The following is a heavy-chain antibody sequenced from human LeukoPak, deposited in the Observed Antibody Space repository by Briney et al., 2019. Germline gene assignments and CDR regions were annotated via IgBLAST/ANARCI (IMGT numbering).Heavy chain of an antibody. CDR2: IYHSGT. J-gene: IGHJ4*02. Sequence: SETLSLTCTVSGYSISSGYYWGWIRQPPGKALEWIGSIYHSGTYYNPSLKSRVTLSVDTSKNQFSLKLSSVTAADTAVYYCARDRPGGNSVDFDYWGQGTLVSVSS. CDR1: GYSISSGYY. V-gene: IGHV4-38-2*02. D-gene: IGHD4-23*01. CDR3: ARDRPGGNSVDFDY.